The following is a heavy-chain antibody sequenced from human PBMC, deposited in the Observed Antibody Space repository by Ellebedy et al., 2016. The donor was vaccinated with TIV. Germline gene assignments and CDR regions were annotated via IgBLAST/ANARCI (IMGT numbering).Heavy chain of an antibody. J-gene: IGHJ4*02. CDR1: GGSISSYY. D-gene: IGHD4-17*01. CDR2: IYYSGST. Sequence: MPSETLSLTCTVSGGSISSYYWSWIRQPPGKGLEWIVYIYYSGSTNYNPSLKSRVTISVDTSKNQFSLKLSTVTAADTAVYYCARGLYGDYFDYWGQGTLVTVSS. CDR3: ARGLYGDYFDY. V-gene: IGHV4-59*01.